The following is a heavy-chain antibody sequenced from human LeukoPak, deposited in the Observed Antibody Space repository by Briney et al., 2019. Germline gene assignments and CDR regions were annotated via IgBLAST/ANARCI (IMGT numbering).Heavy chain of an antibody. V-gene: IGHV3-30*18. CDR3: AKDGPYYYGSGRPNSDYYYYYGMEG. D-gene: IGHD3-10*01. CDR2: ISYDGSKT. J-gene: IGHJ6*04. Sequence: AGRSLGLSCAASGFSFSSFGMHWVRQAPGKGLKWVAVISYDGSKTYYADSVKGRFTIPRDNSKKTLYLQMNSLRAEDTAVYYCAKDGPYYYGSGRPNSDYYYYYGMEGWGKGTTVTVSS. CDR1: GFSFSSFG.